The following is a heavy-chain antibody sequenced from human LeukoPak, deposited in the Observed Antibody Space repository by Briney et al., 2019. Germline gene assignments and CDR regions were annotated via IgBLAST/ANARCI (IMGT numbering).Heavy chain of an antibody. J-gene: IGHJ4*02. CDR1: GFTFSDYY. D-gene: IGHD5-18*01. CDR3: ARSDTANDY. Sequence: TGGSLRLSCVASGFTFSDYYMSWIRQAPGKGLEWVSYMSNSGSTIHYADSVKGRFTISRDNAKNSLYLQMNSLRAEDTAVYYCARSDTANDYWGQGTLVTVSS. V-gene: IGHV3-11*04. CDR2: MSNSGSTI.